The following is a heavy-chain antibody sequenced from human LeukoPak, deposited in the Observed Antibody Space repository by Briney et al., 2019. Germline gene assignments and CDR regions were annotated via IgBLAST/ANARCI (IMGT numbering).Heavy chain of an antibody. CDR1: GGSINTTDYY. CDR2: IFYSGNT. Sequence: PSETLSLTCTVSGGSINTTDYYWSWIRQPPGKGLEWIGYIFYSGNTYYNPFLKSRVIISIDTSKNQFSLRLSSVTAADTAVYYCATTARHCSDYWGQGTLVTVSS. J-gene: IGHJ4*02. V-gene: IGHV4-30-4*08. D-gene: IGHD6-6*01. CDR3: ATTARHCSDY.